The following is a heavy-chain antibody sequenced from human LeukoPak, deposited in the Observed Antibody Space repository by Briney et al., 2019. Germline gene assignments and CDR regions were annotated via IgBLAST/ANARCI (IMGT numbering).Heavy chain of an antibody. Sequence: SETLSLTCTVSGGSISSPSYYWGWIRQPPGKGLEWIGSIYYSGSTYYNPSLKSRVTISVDTSKNQFSLKLSSVTAADTAVYYCARDRGGGTGWFDPWGQGSLVTVSS. CDR1: GGSISSPSYY. J-gene: IGHJ5*02. D-gene: IGHD3-16*01. CDR3: ARDRGGGTGWFDP. V-gene: IGHV4-39*07. CDR2: IYYSGST.